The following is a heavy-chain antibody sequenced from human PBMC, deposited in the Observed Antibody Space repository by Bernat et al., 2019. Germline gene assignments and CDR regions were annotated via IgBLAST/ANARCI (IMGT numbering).Heavy chain of an antibody. CDR3: AKGVVFGVVIN. CDR1: GFTFSSYG. J-gene: IGHJ4*02. CDR2: ISYDGSNK. V-gene: IGHV3-30*18. D-gene: IGHD3-3*01. Sequence: QVQLVESGGGVVQPGRSLRLSCAASGFTFSSYGMHWVRQAPGKGLEWVAVISYDGSNKYYEDSVKGRFTISRDNSKNTLYLQMNSLRAEDTAVYYCAKGVVFGVVINWGQGTLVTVSS.